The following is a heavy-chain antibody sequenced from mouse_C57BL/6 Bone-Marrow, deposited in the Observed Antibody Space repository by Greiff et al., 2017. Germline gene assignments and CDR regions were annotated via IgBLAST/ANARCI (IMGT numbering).Heavy chain of an antibody. J-gene: IGHJ1*03. Sequence: VQVVESGAELARPGASVKLSCKASGYTFTSYGISWVKQRTGQGLEWIGEIYPRSGNTYYNEKFKGKATLTADKSSSTAYMELRSLTSEDSAVYFCARKIDCWYFDVWGTGTTVTVSS. CDR3: ARKIDCWYFDV. CDR2: IYPRSGNT. D-gene: IGHD2-13*01. CDR1: GYTFTSYG. V-gene: IGHV1-81*01.